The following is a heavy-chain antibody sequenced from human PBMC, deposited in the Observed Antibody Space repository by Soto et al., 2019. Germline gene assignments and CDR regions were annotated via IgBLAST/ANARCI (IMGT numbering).Heavy chain of an antibody. CDR3: AMGYNYAPFDP. CDR1: GFTFSSYA. Sequence: PGGSLRLSCAASGFTFSSYAMSWVRQAPGKGLEWISGISGSGDSTYYADSVKGRFTISRDNSKNTLYLQMNSLGAVDTAVYFCAMGYNYAPFDPWGQGTLVTVSS. CDR2: ISGSGDST. V-gene: IGHV3-23*01. J-gene: IGHJ5*02. D-gene: IGHD5-18*01.